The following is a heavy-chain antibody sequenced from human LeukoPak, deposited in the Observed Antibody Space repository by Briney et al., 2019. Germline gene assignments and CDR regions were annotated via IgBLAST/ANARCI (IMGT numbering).Heavy chain of an antibody. J-gene: IGHJ6*02. D-gene: IGHD3-3*01. Sequence: ASVKVSCKASGGTFSSYTISWVRQAPGQGLEWMGRIIPILGIANYAQKFQGRVTITADKSTSTAYMELSGLRYEDTAVYYCARNGIFGVASGVGMDVWGQGTSVTVSS. CDR2: IIPILGIA. CDR3: ARNGIFGVASGVGMDV. V-gene: IGHV1-69*02. CDR1: GGTFSSYT.